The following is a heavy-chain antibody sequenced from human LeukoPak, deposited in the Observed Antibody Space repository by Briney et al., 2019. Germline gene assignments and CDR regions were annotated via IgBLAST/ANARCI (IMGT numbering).Heavy chain of an antibody. J-gene: IGHJ6*04. CDR3: AELGITMIGGV. CDR2: ISSSGSAI. Sequence: GGSLRLSCAASGFTFSSYGMSWVRQAPGKGLEWVSYISSSGSAIYYADSVKGRFTISRDNAKNSLYLQMNSLRAEDTAVYYCAELGITMIGGVWGKGTTVTISS. D-gene: IGHD3-10*02. CDR1: GFTFSSYG. V-gene: IGHV3-48*04.